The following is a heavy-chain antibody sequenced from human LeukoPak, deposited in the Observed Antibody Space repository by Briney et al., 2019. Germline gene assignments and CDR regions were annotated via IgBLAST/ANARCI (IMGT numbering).Heavy chain of an antibody. CDR2: ISYDGSNK. CDR3: AREGAGWELLREYYFDY. CDR1: GFTFSSYA. Sequence: PGGSLRLSCAASGFTFSSYAMHWVRQAPGKGLEWVAVISYDGSNKYYADSVKGRFTISRDNSKNTLYLQMNSLRAEDTAVYYCAREGAGWELLREYYFDYWGQGTLVTVSS. V-gene: IGHV3-30*04. D-gene: IGHD1-26*01. J-gene: IGHJ4*02.